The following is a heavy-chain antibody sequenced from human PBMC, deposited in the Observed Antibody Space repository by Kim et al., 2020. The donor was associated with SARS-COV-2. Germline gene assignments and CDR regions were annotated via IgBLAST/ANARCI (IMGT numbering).Heavy chain of an antibody. Sequence: SETLSLTCAVSGGSISSSTWWSWVRQPPGKGLEWIGEIYHSGSTNYNPSLKSRVTISVDKSKNQFSLKLSSVTAADTAVYYCASGVGATTGYYYGMDVWGQGTTVTVSS. V-gene: IGHV4-4*02. J-gene: IGHJ6*02. D-gene: IGHD1-26*01. CDR1: GGSISSSTW. CDR2: IYHSGST. CDR3: ASGVGATTGYYYGMDV.